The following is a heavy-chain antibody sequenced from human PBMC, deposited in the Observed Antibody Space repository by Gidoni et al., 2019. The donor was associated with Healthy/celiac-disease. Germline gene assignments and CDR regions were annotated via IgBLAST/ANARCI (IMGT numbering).Heavy chain of an antibody. V-gene: IGHV1-69*17. D-gene: IGHD2-2*01. CDR2: IIPILGIA. CDR3: ARYCSSTSCYRPYYYYYGMDV. J-gene: IGHJ6*02. Sequence: QVQLVQSGAEVKKPGSSVKVSCKASGGTFSSYAISWVRQAPGQGLEWMGGIIPILGIANYAQKCQGRVTITADKSTSTAYMELSSLRSEDTAVYYCARYCSSTSCYRPYYYYYGMDVWGQGTTVTVSS. CDR1: GGTFSSYA.